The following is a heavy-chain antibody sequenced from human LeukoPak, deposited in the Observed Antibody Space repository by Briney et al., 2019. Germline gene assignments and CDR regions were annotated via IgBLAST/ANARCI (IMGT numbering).Heavy chain of an antibody. V-gene: IGHV4-4*09. D-gene: IGHD2-2*02. CDR3: ARLNAGDCSSTSCYMIDRYYFDY. CDR2: IYTSGST. J-gene: IGHJ4*02. Sequence: SETLSLTCTVSGGSISSYYWSWIRQPPGKGLEWIGYIYTSGSTNYNPSPKSRVTISVDTSKNQFSLKLSSVTAADTAVYYCARLNAGDCSSTSCYMIDRYYFDYWGQGTLVTVSS. CDR1: GGSISSYY.